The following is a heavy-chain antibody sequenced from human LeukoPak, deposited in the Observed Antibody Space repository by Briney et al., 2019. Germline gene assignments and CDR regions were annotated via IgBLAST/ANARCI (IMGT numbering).Heavy chain of an antibody. CDR3: AREDAVSYGGPRAEYYGMDV. CDR2: ISGSGGST. Sequence: GGSLRLSCAASGFSFSAYSMNWVRQAPGKGLEWVSAISGSGGSTYYADSVKGRFTISRHNSRNTLYLQMNSLRAEDTAVYYCAREDAVSYGGPRAEYYGMDVWGQGTTVTVSS. J-gene: IGHJ6*02. CDR1: GFSFSAYS. V-gene: IGHV3-23*01. D-gene: IGHD4-17*01.